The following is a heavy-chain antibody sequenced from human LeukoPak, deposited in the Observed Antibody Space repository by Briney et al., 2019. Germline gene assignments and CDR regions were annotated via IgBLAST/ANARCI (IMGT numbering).Heavy chain of an antibody. CDR2: IFTSGTT. D-gene: IGHD6-13*01. V-gene: IGHV4-4*07. CDR3: AQGTPGSSNWY. CDR1: GSSISSYY. Sequence: PSETLSLTCTVSGSSISSYYLNWIRQPAGKGLEWIGRIFTSGTTNYNPSLKSRVTMTVDTSKNQFSLRLSSVTAADTAVYYCAQGTPGSSNWYWGQGTLVTVSS. J-gene: IGHJ4*02.